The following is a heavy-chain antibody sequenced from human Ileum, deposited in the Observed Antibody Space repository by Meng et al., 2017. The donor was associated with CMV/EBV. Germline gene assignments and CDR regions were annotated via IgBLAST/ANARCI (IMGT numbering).Heavy chain of an antibody. V-gene: IGHV4-61*01. J-gene: IGHJ3*02. CDR2: IHHSGST. D-gene: IGHD2-2*01. Sequence: GSLSLTCTVSGGSVTTNTYYWNWIRQPPGKGLEWIGYIHHSGSTTQNPSLDSRVTMSVDASKNQISLRLRSVTAADTAIYYCARWGVVDAFDIWGQGTMVTVSS. CDR1: GGSVTTNTYY. CDR3: ARWGVVDAFDI.